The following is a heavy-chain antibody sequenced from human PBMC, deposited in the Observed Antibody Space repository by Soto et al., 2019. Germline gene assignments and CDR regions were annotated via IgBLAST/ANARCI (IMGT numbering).Heavy chain of an antibody. Sequence: SETLSLTCTVSGGSISSYYWSWIRQPPGKGLEWIGYIYYSGSTNYNPSLKSRVTISVDTSKNQFSLKLSSVTAADTAVYYCARRGYSYGPKYYYYYYMDVWGEGTTVTVSS. CDR3: ARRGYSYGPKYYYYYYMDV. D-gene: IGHD5-18*01. CDR1: GGSISSYY. J-gene: IGHJ6*03. CDR2: IYYSGST. V-gene: IGHV4-59*08.